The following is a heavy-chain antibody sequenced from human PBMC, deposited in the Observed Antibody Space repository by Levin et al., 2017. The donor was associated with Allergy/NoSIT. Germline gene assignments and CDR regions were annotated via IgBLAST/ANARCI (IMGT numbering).Heavy chain of an antibody. V-gene: IGHV3-23*01. CDR3: AKDRPTDLDLILTGYYFDY. J-gene: IGHJ4*02. D-gene: IGHD3-9*01. CDR2: ISGSGGST. CDR1: GFTFSSYA. Sequence: GGSLRLSCAASGFTFSSYAMSWVRQAPGKGLEWVSAISGSGGSTYYADSVKGRFTISRDNSKNTLYLQMNSLRAEDTAVYYCAKDRPTDLDLILTGYYFDYWGQGTLVTVSS.